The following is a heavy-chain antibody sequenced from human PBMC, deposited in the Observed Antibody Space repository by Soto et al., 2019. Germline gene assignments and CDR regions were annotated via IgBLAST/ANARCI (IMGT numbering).Heavy chain of an antibody. Sequence: EVQLVESGGGLVKPGGSLRLSCAASGFTFSNAWMSLVRQAPGKGQEWVGGIKSKTDGGTTDYAAPVKGRFTISRDDSKNTLYLQMNSLKTEDTAVYYCTTEGGAVARWGQGTLVTVSS. CDR2: IKSKTDGGTT. D-gene: IGHD6-19*01. V-gene: IGHV3-15*01. J-gene: IGHJ4*02. CDR1: GFTFSNAW. CDR3: TTEGGAVAR.